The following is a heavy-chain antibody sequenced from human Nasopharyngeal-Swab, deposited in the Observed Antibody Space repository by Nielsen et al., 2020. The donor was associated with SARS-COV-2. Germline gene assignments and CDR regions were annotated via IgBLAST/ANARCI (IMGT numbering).Heavy chain of an antibody. CDR1: GFTFENYA. V-gene: IGHV3-9*01. Sequence: SLKISCAAPGFTFENYAMHWVRQPPGKGLEWVSGITWNSGNKGYAESVQGRFTISRDNAKNSLYLQMHSLRAEDTALYYCAKARRTDTYGYECFDSWGQGTLVTVSS. D-gene: IGHD5-18*01. CDR3: AKARRTDTYGYECFDS. J-gene: IGHJ4*02. CDR2: ITWNSGNK.